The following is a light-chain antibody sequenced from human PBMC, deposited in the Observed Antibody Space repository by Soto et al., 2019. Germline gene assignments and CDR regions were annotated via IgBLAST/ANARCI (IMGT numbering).Light chain of an antibody. V-gene: IGLV4-69*01. Sequence: QPVLTQSPSAPASLGASVKLTCTLRSGYSTYAIAWHQQQSEKGPRFLMKINYDGTHSKGDGFFDRFSGSSSGAERHLTISSLQSEDEADYYCQSLGTGIQVFGGGTKLTVL. CDR3: QSLGTGIQV. J-gene: IGLJ3*02. CDR2: INYDGTH. CDR1: SGYSTYA.